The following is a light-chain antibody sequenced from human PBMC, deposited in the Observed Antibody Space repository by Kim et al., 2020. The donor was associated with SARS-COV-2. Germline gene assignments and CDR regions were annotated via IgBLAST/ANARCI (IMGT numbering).Light chain of an antibody. V-gene: IGKV1-39*01. CDR2: AAS. Sequence: DIQMTQSPSSLSASVGDRVTITCRTSQSISSHLNWYHQKPGRAPKLLIYAASTLQGGVPSRFSGSGPETDFTLTISSLQPEDFATYFCLQSYITPFTFGPGTKVDIK. J-gene: IGKJ3*01. CDR1: QSISSH. CDR3: LQSYITPFT.